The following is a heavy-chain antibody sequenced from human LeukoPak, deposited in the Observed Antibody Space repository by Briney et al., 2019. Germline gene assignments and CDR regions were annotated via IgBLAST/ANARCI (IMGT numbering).Heavy chain of an antibody. V-gene: IGHV3-48*04. CDR2: ISSSGNTI. CDR1: GFTFSSYS. J-gene: IGHJ4*02. Sequence: PGGSLRLSCAASGFTFSSYSMNWVGQAPGKGLEWVSYISSSGNTIDYADSVKGRFTISRDNAKNSLYLQMVSLRAEDTAVYYCARLRGYSYGYGDYWGQGTLVTVSS. CDR3: ARLRGYSYGYGDY. D-gene: IGHD5-18*01.